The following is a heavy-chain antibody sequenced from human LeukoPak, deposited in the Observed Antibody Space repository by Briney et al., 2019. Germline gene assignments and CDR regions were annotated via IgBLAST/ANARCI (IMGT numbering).Heavy chain of an antibody. CDR3: ARQFGPTDAFDI. J-gene: IGHJ3*02. CDR2: IKPRFSGT. CDR1: GITIAGYD. Sequence: ASVKVSCKASGITIAGYDVHWVRQAPGQGLEWMGRIKPRFSGTNHAEKFQGRVTMTRDTSITTAYMELSSLTSDDTAVYYCARQFGPTDAFDIWGQGTMVTVSS. V-gene: IGHV1-2*02. D-gene: IGHD3-16*01.